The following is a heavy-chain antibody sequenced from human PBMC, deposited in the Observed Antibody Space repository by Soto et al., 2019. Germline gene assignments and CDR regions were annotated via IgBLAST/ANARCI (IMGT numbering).Heavy chain of an antibody. J-gene: IGHJ4*02. V-gene: IGHV3-23*01. Sequence: EVQLLESGGGLVQPGGSPRLSCAASGFTFSTYAMTWVRQSPGKGLEWVSGISGSGDSTYYADYVKGRFTVSRDKSKNTLYLQMNSLRAEDTAVFYCAKEGSSGWSFDYWGQGTLVTVSS. CDR1: GFTFSTYA. D-gene: IGHD6-19*01. CDR2: ISGSGDST. CDR3: AKEGSSGWSFDY.